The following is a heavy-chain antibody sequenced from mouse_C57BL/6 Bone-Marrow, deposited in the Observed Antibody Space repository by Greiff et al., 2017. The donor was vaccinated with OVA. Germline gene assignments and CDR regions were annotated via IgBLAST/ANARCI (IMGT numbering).Heavy chain of an antibody. Sequence: QVHVKQSGAELARPGASVKLSCKASGYTFTSYGISWVKQRTGQGLEWIGEIYPRSGNTYYNEKFKGKATLTADKSSSTAYMELRSLTSEDSAVYFCARGYDYGGYAMDYWGQGTSVTVSS. CDR1: GYTFTSYG. CDR2: IYPRSGNT. V-gene: IGHV1-81*01. CDR3: ARGYDYGGYAMDY. J-gene: IGHJ4*01. D-gene: IGHD2-4*01.